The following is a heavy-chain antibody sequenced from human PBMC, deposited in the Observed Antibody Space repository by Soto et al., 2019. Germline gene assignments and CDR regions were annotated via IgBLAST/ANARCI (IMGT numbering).Heavy chain of an antibody. D-gene: IGHD3-22*01. Sequence: ASVKVSCKASGYTFTSYYMHWVRQAPGQGLEWLGIINPSGGSTTYAQKFQGRVTMTRDTSTSTVYMELSSLRSEDTAVYSCARGYYFDTSRYYPFDYWGQGTLVTVSS. J-gene: IGHJ4*02. CDR2: INPSGGST. V-gene: IGHV1-46*01. CDR1: GYTFTSYY. CDR3: ARGYYFDTSRYYPFDY.